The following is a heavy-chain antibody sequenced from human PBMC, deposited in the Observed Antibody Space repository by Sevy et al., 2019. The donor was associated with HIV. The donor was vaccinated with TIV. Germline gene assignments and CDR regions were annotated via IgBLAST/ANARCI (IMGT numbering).Heavy chain of an antibody. CDR1: GFTFSSYS. CDR2: ISSSSSTI. CDR3: ARDSTHWYSRIPFDY. Sequence: GGYLRLSCAASGFTFSSYSMNCVRQAPGKGLEWVSYISSSSSTIYYADSVKGRFTISRDNAKSSLYLQMNSLRAEDPAVYYCARDSTHWYSRIPFDYWGQGTLVTVSS. J-gene: IGHJ4*02. V-gene: IGHV3-48*01. D-gene: IGHD6-13*01.